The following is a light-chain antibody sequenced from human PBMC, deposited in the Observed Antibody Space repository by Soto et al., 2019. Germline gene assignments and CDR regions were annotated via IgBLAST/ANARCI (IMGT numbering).Light chain of an antibody. Sequence: EIVLTQSPGTLSLSPLETATLSCMASQTVNSDYLAWFQQRPGQAPRLLIFATSRRATDIPDRFSGSGPGTDFTLAIGRLEPEDFAVYYCHQFGYSPRTFGQGTKVDIK. CDR1: QTVNSDY. V-gene: IGKV3-20*01. CDR3: HQFGYSPRT. CDR2: ATS. J-gene: IGKJ1*01.